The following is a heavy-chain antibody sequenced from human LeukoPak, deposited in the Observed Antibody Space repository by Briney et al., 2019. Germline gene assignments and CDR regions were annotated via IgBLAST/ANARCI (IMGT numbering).Heavy chain of an antibody. CDR3: AGVLSGSYYDPVKY. J-gene: IGHJ4*02. Sequence: GGSLRLSCAASGFAFSSHAMHWVRQAPGKGLDYVSGISSDGGSTYYANSVKGRFTISRDNSKNTLYLQMGSLRAEDMAVYYCAGVLSGSYYDPVKYWGQGSLVTVSS. CDR1: GFAFSSHA. V-gene: IGHV3-64*01. CDR2: ISSDGGST. D-gene: IGHD1-26*01.